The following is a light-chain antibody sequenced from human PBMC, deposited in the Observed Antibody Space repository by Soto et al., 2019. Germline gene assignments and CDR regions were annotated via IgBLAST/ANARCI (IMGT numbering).Light chain of an antibody. CDR1: SSNIASNT. Sequence: QSVLTQPPSASGTPGQRVTISCSGSSSNIASNTVNWYQQLPGTAPKLLIYDSNERPSGVPDRFSGSKSGTSASLAISALQSEDEADYYCAAWDDSLSGVLFGGGTKLTVL. J-gene: IGLJ2*01. CDR2: DSN. V-gene: IGLV1-44*01. CDR3: AAWDDSLSGVL.